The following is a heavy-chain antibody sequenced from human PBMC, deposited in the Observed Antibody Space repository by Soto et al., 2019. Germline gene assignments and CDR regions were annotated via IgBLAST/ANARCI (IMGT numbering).Heavy chain of an antibody. CDR1: GFTFSSFH. CDR2: IRSKPYGVTA. J-gene: IGHJ4*02. Sequence: PGVSLRLSCAASGFTFSSFHMSWFRQAPGKGLEWVGFIRSKPYGVTAEYAASVKGRSTISRDDSKSIAYLQMNSLTTEDTAVYYCARGIWEMATIRPENYWGQGTPVTVSS. CDR3: ARGIWEMATIRPENY. V-gene: IGHV3-49*03. D-gene: IGHD5-12*01.